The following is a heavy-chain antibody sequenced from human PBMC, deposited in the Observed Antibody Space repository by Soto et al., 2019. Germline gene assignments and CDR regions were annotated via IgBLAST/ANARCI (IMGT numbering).Heavy chain of an antibody. J-gene: IGHJ4*02. CDR1: GYMFISYG. Sequence: DSVMVSCKASGYMFISYGINWVRQAPGQGLEWMGWISAYNGNTKYAQNFQGRVTMTTDTSTSTAYMGMRSLRSDDTAVYYCARDLDGSGSYYTDYWGPGTLVTVSS. D-gene: IGHD3-10*01. CDR3: ARDLDGSGSYYTDY. CDR2: ISAYNGNT. V-gene: IGHV1-18*01.